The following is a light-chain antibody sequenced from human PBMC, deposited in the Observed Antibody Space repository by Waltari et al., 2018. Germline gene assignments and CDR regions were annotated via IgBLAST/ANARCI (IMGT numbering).Light chain of an antibody. CDR1: SSDVGNLLL. CDR2: EGN. Sequence: QSALTQPASVSGSPGQSISISCTGSSSDVGNLLLLSWYQQHPGKAPKVIIYEGNKRPSGLSDRFSGSKAGNTASLTISGLQPDDEADYYCCSYVGGTSWVFGGGTKLTVL. CDR3: CSYVGGTSWV. J-gene: IGLJ3*02. V-gene: IGLV2-23*01.